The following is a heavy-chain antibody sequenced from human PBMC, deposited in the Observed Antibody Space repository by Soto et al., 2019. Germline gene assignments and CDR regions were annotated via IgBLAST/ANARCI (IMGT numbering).Heavy chain of an antibody. Sequence: QVQLVESGGGVVQPGRSLRLSCAASGFTFSSYGMHWVRQAPGKGLEWMAVIWYDGSNKYYADSVKGRFTISRDNSKNTLYLQMNSLRAEDTAVYYCAREGQWLVRYFDYWGQGTLVTVSS. J-gene: IGHJ4*02. CDR2: IWYDGSNK. CDR1: GFTFSSYG. D-gene: IGHD6-19*01. CDR3: AREGQWLVRYFDY. V-gene: IGHV3-33*01.